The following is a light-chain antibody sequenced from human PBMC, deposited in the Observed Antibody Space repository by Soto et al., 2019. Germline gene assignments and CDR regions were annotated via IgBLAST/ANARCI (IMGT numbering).Light chain of an antibody. CDR1: QGISNY. Sequence: DIKMTQSPSSLSASVGDRVTITCRASQGISNYLAWYQQKPGKVPKLLIYAASTFESGVPSRFSGSGYGTDFTLTISSLQPEDVATYYCQKYNSAPLTFGGGTKVSIK. CDR2: AAS. CDR3: QKYNSAPLT. V-gene: IGKV1-27*01. J-gene: IGKJ4*01.